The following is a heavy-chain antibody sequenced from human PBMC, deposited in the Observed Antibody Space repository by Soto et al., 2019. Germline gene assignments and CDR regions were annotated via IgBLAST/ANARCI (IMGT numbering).Heavy chain of an antibody. CDR2: IYYSGST. D-gene: IGHD3-10*01. CDR1: GGSISDNDYY. V-gene: IGHV4-59*08. CDR3: ARQIAGGDYYGMDV. Sequence: SETLSLTCTVSGGSISDNDYYWNWIRQPPGKGLEWIGYIYYSGSTNYNPSLKSRVTISVDTSKNQFSLKLSSVTAADTAVYYCARQIAGGDYYGMDVWGQGTTVTVSS. J-gene: IGHJ6*02.